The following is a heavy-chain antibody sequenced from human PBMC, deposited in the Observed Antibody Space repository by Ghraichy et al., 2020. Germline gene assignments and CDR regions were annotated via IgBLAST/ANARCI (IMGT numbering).Heavy chain of an antibody. V-gene: IGHV3-30-3*01. CDR2: ISYNGSNK. CDR1: GFTFSSYA. D-gene: IGHD4-17*01. J-gene: IGHJ6*02. Sequence: GGSLRLSCAASGFTFSSYAMHWVRQAPGKGLEWVAVISYNGSNKYYADSVKGRFTISRDNSKNTLYLQMNSLRAEDTAVYYCARGLYGDGSEINYYYYGMDVWGQGTTVTVSS. CDR3: ARGLYGDGSEINYYYYGMDV.